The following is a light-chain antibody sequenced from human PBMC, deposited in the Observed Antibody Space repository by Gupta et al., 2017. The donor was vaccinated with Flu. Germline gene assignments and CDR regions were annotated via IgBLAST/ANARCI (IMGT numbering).Light chain of an antibody. CDR3: QQYNSYPWT. CDR1: QGVSNF. Sequence: DIQMTQSPSSVSASVGDRVTFTCRASQGVSNFVAWFQQKPGKAPKSLIYAASSLQSGVPSKFSGSASGTDFTLTISSLQPEDSATYYCQQYNSYPWTFGQGTKVEIK. V-gene: IGKV1-16*02. CDR2: AAS. J-gene: IGKJ1*01.